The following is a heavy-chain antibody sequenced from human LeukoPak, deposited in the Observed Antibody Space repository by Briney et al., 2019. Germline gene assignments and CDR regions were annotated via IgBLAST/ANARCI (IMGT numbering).Heavy chain of an antibody. CDR3: ARVHSNYLQLWLSHFGY. Sequence: SETLSLTCAVYGGSFSGYYWSWIRQPPGKGLEWIGEINHSGSTNYNPSLKSRVTISVDTSKNQFSLKLSPVTAADTAVYYCARVHSNYLQLWLSHFGYWGQGTLVTVSS. CDR2: INHSGST. J-gene: IGHJ4*02. V-gene: IGHV4-34*01. D-gene: IGHD5-18*01. CDR1: GGSFSGYY.